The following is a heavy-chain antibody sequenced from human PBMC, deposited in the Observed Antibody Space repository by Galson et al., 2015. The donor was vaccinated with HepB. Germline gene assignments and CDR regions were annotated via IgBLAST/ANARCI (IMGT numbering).Heavy chain of an antibody. D-gene: IGHD2-21*01. CDR1: GFTFSDYY. V-gene: IGHV3-11*05. J-gene: IGHJ4*02. Sequence: SLRLSCAASGFTFSDYYMSWIRQAPGKGLEWVSYISSSSSYTNYADSVKGRFTISRDNAKNSLYLQMNSLRAEDTAVYYCARGVGDYPYYFDYWGQGTLVTVSS. CDR3: ARGVGDYPYYFDY. CDR2: ISSSSSYT.